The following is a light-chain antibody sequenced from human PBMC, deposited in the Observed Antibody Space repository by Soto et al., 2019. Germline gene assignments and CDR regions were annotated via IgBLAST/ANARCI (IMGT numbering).Light chain of an antibody. V-gene: IGKV3-20*01. CDR1: ESVASNY. J-gene: IGKJ1*01. CDR3: QQYGSSPWT. Sequence: EIVLTQSPGTLSLSPGDSAALSCRASESVASNYLAWYQQKRGQAPRLLIYTATSRATGIPDRFSGSGSGTDFTQSISRLAPEEFAVYHCQQYGSSPWTLRQETKVEIK. CDR2: TAT.